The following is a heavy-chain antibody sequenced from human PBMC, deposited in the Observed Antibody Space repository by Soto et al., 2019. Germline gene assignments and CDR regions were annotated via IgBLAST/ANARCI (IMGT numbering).Heavy chain of an antibody. CDR3: ARERGGTGSIGSISCYGRSYYGMYV. CDR2: INHSGST. V-gene: IGHV4-34*01. Sequence: PSETLSLTCAVYGGSLSGYYWSWIRQPPGKGLEWIGEINHSGSTNYNPSLKSRVTISVDTSKNQFSLKLSSVTAADTAVYYCARERGGTGSIGSISCYGRSYYGMYVCCPGTTVTVSS. D-gene: IGHD2-2*01. CDR1: GGSLSGYY. J-gene: IGHJ6*02.